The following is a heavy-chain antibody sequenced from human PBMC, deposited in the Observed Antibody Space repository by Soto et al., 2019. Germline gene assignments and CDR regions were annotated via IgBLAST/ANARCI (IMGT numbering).Heavy chain of an antibody. D-gene: IGHD6-6*01. J-gene: IGHJ6*02. Sequence: HGESLKISCKGSGYSFTSYWIGWVRQMPGKGLEWMGIIYPGDSDTRYSPSFQGQVTISADKSISTAYLQWSSLKASDTAMYYCARLVSSSSGWHYYYYGMDVWGQGTTVTVSS. V-gene: IGHV5-51*01. CDR3: ARLVSSSSGWHYYYYGMDV. CDR1: GYSFTSYW. CDR2: IYPGDSDT.